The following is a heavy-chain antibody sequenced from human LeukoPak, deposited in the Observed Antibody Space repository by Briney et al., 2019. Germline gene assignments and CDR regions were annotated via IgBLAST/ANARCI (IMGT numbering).Heavy chain of an antibody. J-gene: IGHJ2*01. CDR2: IYSDGRT. CDR3: AKANGWYGRGHFDL. Sequence: PGGSLRLSCAASGFTVSSNYMSWVRQAPGKGLEWVSVIYSDGRTYYADSVKGRFTISRDNSKNTLYLETNSLRAEDTAVYYCAKANGWYGRGHFDLWGRGTLVSVSS. V-gene: IGHV3-53*01. CDR1: GFTVSSNY. D-gene: IGHD6-19*01.